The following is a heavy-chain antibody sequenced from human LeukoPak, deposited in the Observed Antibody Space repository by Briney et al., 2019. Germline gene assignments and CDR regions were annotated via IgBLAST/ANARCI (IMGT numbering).Heavy chain of an antibody. CDR2: INPNSGGT. V-gene: IGHV1-2*02. D-gene: IGHD6-6*01. Sequence: ASVKVSCKASGYTFTGYYMHWVRQAPGQGLEWMGWINPNSGGTNYAQKFQGRVTMTRDTSISTAYRELSRLRSDDTAVYYCARAMSIAARLQTIFDYWGQGTLVTVSS. CDR1: GYTFTGYY. CDR3: ARAMSIAARLQTIFDY. J-gene: IGHJ4*02.